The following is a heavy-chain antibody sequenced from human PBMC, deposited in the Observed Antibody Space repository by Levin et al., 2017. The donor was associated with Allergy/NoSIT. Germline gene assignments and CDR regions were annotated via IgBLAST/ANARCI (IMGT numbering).Heavy chain of an antibody. Sequence: ASVKVSCVASGFTFSSYAMTWVRQAPGKGLEWVSAISGSGGSTYFADSVKGRFTISRDNSKNTLYLQMNSLRVEDTAVYYCAKRGLAFFDYWGQGTLVIVSS. V-gene: IGHV3-23*01. CDR2: ISGSGGST. CDR3: AKRGLAFFDY. J-gene: IGHJ4*02. CDR1: GFTFSSYA.